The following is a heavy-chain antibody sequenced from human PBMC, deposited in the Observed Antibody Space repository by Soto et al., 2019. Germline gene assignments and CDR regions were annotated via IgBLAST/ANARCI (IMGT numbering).Heavy chain of an antibody. CDR2: IKSKSDGGTT. J-gene: IGHJ4*01. V-gene: IGHV3-15*01. CDR1: GFTFRNAW. CDR3: TRGASANHDX. Sequence: PGGSLRLSCAASGFTFRNAWMTWVRQAPGKGLEWVVRIKSKSDGGTTDDAAPGRGRFTISRDESKNTLYVQMNSLKIEDTAVYYCTRGASANHDXWGHGTMVTVSX. D-gene: IGHD3-10*01.